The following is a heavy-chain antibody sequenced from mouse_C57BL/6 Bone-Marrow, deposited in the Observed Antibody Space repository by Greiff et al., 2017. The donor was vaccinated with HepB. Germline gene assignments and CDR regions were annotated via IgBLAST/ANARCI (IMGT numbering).Heavy chain of an antibody. CDR2: IYPRSGNT. V-gene: IGHV1-81*01. J-gene: IGHJ4*01. Sequence: QVQLKESGAELARPGASVKLSCKAPGYTFTSYGISWVKQRTGQGLEWIGEIYPRSGNTYYNEKFKGKATLTADKSSSTAYMELRSLTSEDSAVYFCARRWLLGMDYWGQGTSVTVSS. CDR3: ARRWLLGMDY. D-gene: IGHD2-3*01. CDR1: GYTFTSYG.